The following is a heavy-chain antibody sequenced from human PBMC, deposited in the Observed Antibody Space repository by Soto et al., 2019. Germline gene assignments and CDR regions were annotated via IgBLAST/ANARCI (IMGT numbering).Heavy chain of an antibody. CDR2: IYPGDSDT. Sequence: PGESLKISCKGSGYSFNTYWINWARQMPGKGLEWMGIIYPGDSDTRYSPSFQGQVTISVDKSISTTYLQWSSLKASDTAIYYCARQGGMDVWGQGTKVTVSS. J-gene: IGHJ6*02. V-gene: IGHV5-51*01. CDR1: GYSFNTYW. CDR3: ARQGGMDV.